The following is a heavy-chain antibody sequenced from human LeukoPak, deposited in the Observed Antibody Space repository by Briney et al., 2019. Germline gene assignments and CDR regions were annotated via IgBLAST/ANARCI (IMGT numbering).Heavy chain of an antibody. CDR1: GGSISSGSYY. Sequence: SETLSLTCTVSGGSISSGSYYWSWIRRPAGKGLEWIGRIYTSGSTNYNPSLKSRVTISVDTSKNQFSLKLSSVTAADTAVYYCARDYDYVWGSYRYTGGLDYWGQGTLVTVSS. V-gene: IGHV4-61*02. CDR2: IYTSGST. D-gene: IGHD3-16*02. J-gene: IGHJ4*02. CDR3: ARDYDYVWGSYRYTGGLDY.